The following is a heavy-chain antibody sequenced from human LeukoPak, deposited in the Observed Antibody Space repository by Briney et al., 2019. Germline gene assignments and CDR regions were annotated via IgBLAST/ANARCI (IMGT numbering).Heavy chain of an antibody. CDR3: AKVPYSSSWFVFDY. CDR2: ISGSGGST. D-gene: IGHD6-13*01. J-gene: IGHJ4*02. V-gene: IGHV3-23*01. Sequence: SGGSLRLSCAASGFTFSSYAMSWVRQAPGKGLEWVSAISGSGGSTYYADSVKGRFTISRDNSKNTLYLQMNRLRAEDTAVYYCAKVPYSSSWFVFDYWGQGTLVTVSS. CDR1: GFTFSSYA.